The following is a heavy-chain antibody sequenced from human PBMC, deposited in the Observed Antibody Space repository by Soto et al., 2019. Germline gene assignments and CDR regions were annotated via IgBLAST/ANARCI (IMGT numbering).Heavy chain of an antibody. J-gene: IGHJ4*02. D-gene: IGHD3-16*01. CDR1: GFTFSNYP. CDR2: ITDNGDTT. Sequence: GGSLRLSCAASGFTFSNYPIHWVRQAPGKGLEYVSAITDNGDTTYYANSVKGRFTISRDNSKNTLYLQMGSLRADDMAVYYCARVSRYAYGYWGQGTLVTVSS. V-gene: IGHV3-64*01. CDR3: ARVSRYAYGY.